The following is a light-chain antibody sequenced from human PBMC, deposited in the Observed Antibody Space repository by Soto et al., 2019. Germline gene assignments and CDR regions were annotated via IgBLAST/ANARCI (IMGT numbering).Light chain of an antibody. Sequence: EIQLIQLPSAPLESIGDRVTITCQASQDISNYLSWYQQKPGKAPKLLIYDASNLETGVPSRFSGSGSGTDFTFTISSLQPEDIATYYCQQYDNLPLTFGGETNVDIK. CDR3: QQYDNLPLT. V-gene: IGKV1-33*01. CDR1: QDISNY. J-gene: IGKJ4*01. CDR2: DAS.